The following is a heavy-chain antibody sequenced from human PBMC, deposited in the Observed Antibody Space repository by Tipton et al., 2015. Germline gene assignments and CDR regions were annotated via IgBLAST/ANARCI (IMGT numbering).Heavy chain of an antibody. CDR3: ARRDYYDDGFDI. CDR2: INWNSGSI. CDR1: GFSFGTFG. V-gene: IGHV3-9*01. D-gene: IGHD3-22*01. Sequence: SLRLSCAASGFSFGTFGMHWVRQAPGKGLEWVSGINWNSGSIGYADSVKGRFTISRDNTKNSLYLQMNSLRADDTAVYYCARRDYYDDGFDIWGQGTMVTVSS. J-gene: IGHJ3*02.